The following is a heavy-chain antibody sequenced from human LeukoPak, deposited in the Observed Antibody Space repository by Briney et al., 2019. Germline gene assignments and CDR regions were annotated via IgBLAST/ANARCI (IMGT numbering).Heavy chain of an antibody. CDR3: ARGGCSGGSCYSV. CDR1: GGSFSGYY. V-gene: IGHV4-34*01. D-gene: IGHD2-15*01. J-gene: IGHJ4*02. CDR2: IDHSGST. Sequence: SETLSLTCAVYGGSFSGYYWSWIRQPPGKGLEWIGEIDHSGSTNYNPSPKSRVTISVDTSKNQFSLKLSSVTAADTAVYYCARGGCSGGSCYSVWGQGTLVTVSS.